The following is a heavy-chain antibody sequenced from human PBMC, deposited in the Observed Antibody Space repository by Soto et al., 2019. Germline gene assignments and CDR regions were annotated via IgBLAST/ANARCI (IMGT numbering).Heavy chain of an antibody. CDR2: FDPEDGET. D-gene: IGHD5-18*01. V-gene: IGHV1-24*01. J-gene: IGHJ3*02. CDR3: ATVRAMVNAFDI. CDR1: GYTLTELS. Sequence: ASVKVSCKVSGYTLTELSMHWVRQAPGKGLEWMGGFDPEDGETIYAQKFQGRVTMTEDTSTDTAYMELSSLRSEDTAVYYCATVRAMVNAFDIWGQGTMVTVSS.